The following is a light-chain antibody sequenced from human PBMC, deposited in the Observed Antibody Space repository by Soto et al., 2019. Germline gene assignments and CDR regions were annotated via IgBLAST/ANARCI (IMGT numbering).Light chain of an antibody. CDR2: EVS. V-gene: IGLV2-8*01. J-gene: IGLJ1*01. Sequence: ALTQPPSASGSPGQSVTISCTGTSSDVGGYNYVSWYQQHPGKAPKLMIYEVSKRPSGVPDRFSGSKSGNTASLTVSGLQAEDEADYYCSSYAGSNNKVFGTGTKVTVL. CDR3: SSYAGSNNKV. CDR1: SSDVGGYNY.